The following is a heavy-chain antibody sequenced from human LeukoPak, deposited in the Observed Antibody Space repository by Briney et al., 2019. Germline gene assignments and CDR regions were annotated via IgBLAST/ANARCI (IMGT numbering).Heavy chain of an antibody. D-gene: IGHD6-13*01. CDR3: ASGVKPYYFDY. CDR1: GGSISSSSYY. V-gene: IGHV4-39*07. CDR2: IYYSGST. Sequence: SETLSLTCTVSGGSISSSSYYWGWIRQPPGKGLEWIGSIYYSGSTYYNPSLKSRVTISVDTSKNQFSLKLSSVTAADTAVYYCASGVKPYYFDYWGQGTLVTVSS. J-gene: IGHJ4*02.